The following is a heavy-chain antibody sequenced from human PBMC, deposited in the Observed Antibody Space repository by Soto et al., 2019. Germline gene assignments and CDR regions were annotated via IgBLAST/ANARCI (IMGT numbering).Heavy chain of an antibody. CDR3: ARDRMAADATEVAFDF. J-gene: IGHJ3*01. CDR2: ISGSGRI. D-gene: IGHD6-13*01. V-gene: IGHV4-59*01. CDR1: GGSISTYF. Sequence: QVQLQESGPGLVKPSETLSLTCTVSGGSISTYFWNWLRQPPGKGLEWIAYISGSGRILYNPSLKSRVTLSLDASKNQFSLRLSSVTAADTAVYYCARDRMAADATEVAFDFWGQGTMVTVSS.